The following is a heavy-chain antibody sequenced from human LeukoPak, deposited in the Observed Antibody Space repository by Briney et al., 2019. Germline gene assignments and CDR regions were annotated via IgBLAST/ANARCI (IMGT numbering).Heavy chain of an antibody. D-gene: IGHD6-13*01. J-gene: IGHJ6*02. Sequence: GGSLRLSCAASGFTFSSYAMSWVRQAPGKGLEWVSAISGGGGSTYYADSVKGRFTISRDNSKNTLYLQMNSLRAEDTAVYYCAKRRLRSSSGTGRFSGMDVWGQGTTVTVSS. CDR2: ISGGGGST. V-gene: IGHV3-23*01. CDR3: AKRRLRSSSGTGRFSGMDV. CDR1: GFTFSSYA.